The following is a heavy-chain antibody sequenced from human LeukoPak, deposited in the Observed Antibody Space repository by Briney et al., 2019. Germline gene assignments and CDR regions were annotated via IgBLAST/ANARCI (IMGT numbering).Heavy chain of an antibody. V-gene: IGHV4-38-2*02. Sequence: SETLSLTCTVSGYSISSGYYWGWIRQPPGKGLEWIGSIYHSGRTYYNPSLKSRVTISVDTSKNQFSLKLSSVTAADTAVYYCARSSSGYLRYYFDYWGQGTLVTVSS. CDR1: GYSISSGYY. CDR3: ARSSSGYLRYYFDY. D-gene: IGHD3-22*01. J-gene: IGHJ4*02. CDR2: IYHSGRT.